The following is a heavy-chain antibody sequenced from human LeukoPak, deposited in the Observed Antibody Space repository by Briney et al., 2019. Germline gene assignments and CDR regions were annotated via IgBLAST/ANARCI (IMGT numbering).Heavy chain of an antibody. CDR1: GFTFSSYS. V-gene: IGHV3-33*08. J-gene: IGHJ6*02. Sequence: PGGSLRLSCAASGFTFSSYSMHWVRQAPGKGLEWVAVIWYDGSNKDYADSVKGRFTISRDNSKNTVYLQMNSLRAEDTAVYYCARAGITISRGSSYGMDVWGQGTTVTVSS. CDR2: IWYDGSNK. D-gene: IGHD3-9*01. CDR3: ARAGITISRGSSYGMDV.